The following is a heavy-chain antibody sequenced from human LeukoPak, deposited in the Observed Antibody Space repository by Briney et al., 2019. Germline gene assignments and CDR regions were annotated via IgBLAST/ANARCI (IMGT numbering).Heavy chain of an antibody. CDR2: IYYSGST. J-gene: IGHJ5*02. V-gene: IGHV4-59*01. CDR3: AAVTMIVEGRAWFDP. Sequence: SATLSLTCTVSGGSISSYYWTWIRQPPGKGLEWIGYIYYSGSTNYNPSLKRRVTISVDTSKNQLSLKLRSVTAADTAVYYCAAVTMIVEGRAWFDPWGQGTLVTVSS. D-gene: IGHD3-22*01. CDR1: GGSISSYY.